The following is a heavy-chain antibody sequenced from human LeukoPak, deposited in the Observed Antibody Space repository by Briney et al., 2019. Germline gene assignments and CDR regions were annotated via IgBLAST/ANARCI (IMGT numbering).Heavy chain of an antibody. CDR2: IYPGDSDT. V-gene: IGHV5-51*01. CDR3: ARRVVNNRNWYFNL. CDR1: GYSFNTYW. Sequence: GESLQISCKGSGYSFNTYWIGWVRQMPGKGLEWMGIIYPGDSDTKYSPSFQGQVTISADKSINIAYLQWSSLKASDTAMYYCARRVVNNRNWYFNLWGRGTLVTVSS. J-gene: IGHJ2*01. D-gene: IGHD4-23*01.